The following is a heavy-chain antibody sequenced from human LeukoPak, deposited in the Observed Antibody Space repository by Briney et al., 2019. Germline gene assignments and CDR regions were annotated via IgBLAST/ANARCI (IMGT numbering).Heavy chain of an antibody. CDR1: GFTFSSYS. D-gene: IGHD3-3*01. V-gene: IGHV3-48*01. Sequence: GSLRLSCAASGFTFSSYSMNWVRQAPGKGLEWVSYISSSSSTIYYADSVKGRFTISRDNAKNSLYLQMNSLRAEDTAVYYCARDQRLRFLEWLLNWGQGTLVTVSS. CDR2: ISSSSSTI. CDR3: ARDQRLRFLEWLLN. J-gene: IGHJ4*02.